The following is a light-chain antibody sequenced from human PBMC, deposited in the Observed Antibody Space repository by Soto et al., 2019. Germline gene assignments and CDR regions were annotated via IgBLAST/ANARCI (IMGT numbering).Light chain of an antibody. Sequence: EILLTQSPGTLSLSPGDRATLSCRASQSLTSSFLAWYQKKSGQTPRLLIYGASNRATDIPDRFSGSGSGTDFTLTISRLEPEDFAVYFCQQYGRLPLSFGGGTKVEIK. CDR1: QSLTSSF. CDR2: GAS. V-gene: IGKV3-20*01. J-gene: IGKJ4*01. CDR3: QQYGRLPLS.